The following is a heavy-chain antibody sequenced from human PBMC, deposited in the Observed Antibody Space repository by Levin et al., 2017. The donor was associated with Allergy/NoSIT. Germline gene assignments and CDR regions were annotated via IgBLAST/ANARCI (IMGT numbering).Heavy chain of an antibody. CDR2: ISWNGGTI. V-gene: IGHV3-9*01. J-gene: IGHJ6*02. Sequence: GGSLRLSCVISGFNFDDHAVHWVRQVPGKGLEWVSGISWNGGTIGYADSVKGRFTISRDNAQRSLHLQMNSLRTEDTAVYYCGKDIMATAGTAYYFYGMDVWGQGTTVTVSS. D-gene: IGHD6-13*01. CDR3: GKDIMATAGTAYYFYGMDV. CDR1: GFNFDDHA.